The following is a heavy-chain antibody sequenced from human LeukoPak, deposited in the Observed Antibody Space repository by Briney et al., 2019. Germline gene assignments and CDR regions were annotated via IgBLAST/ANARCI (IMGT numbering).Heavy chain of an antibody. CDR2: ISAYNGNT. Sequence: ASVKVSCKAPGYTFTSYGISWVRQAPGQGLEWMGWISAYNGNTNYAQKLQGRVTMTTDTSTSTAYMELRSLRSDDTAVYYCARDGRIADFWSRNDYWGQGTLVTVSS. CDR1: GYTFTSYG. J-gene: IGHJ4*02. V-gene: IGHV1-18*01. CDR3: ARDGRIADFWSRNDY. D-gene: IGHD3-3*01.